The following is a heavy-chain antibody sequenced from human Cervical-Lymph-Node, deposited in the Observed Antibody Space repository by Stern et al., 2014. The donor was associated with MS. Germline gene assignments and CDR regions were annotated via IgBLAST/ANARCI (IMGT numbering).Heavy chain of an antibody. J-gene: IGHJ6*02. CDR1: GFNFDDYT. CDR2: TTWDGHRS. V-gene: IGHV3-43*01. Sequence: EVHLVESGGAVVQPGGSLRLSCAATGFNFDDYTMHWVRQVPGKGLEWVALTTWDGHRSGYRKSVKGRFTISRDNSKRSLYLQMNSLTIEDSALYYCVKGDDFYGMDVWGQGATVTVS. CDR3: VKGDDFYGMDV.